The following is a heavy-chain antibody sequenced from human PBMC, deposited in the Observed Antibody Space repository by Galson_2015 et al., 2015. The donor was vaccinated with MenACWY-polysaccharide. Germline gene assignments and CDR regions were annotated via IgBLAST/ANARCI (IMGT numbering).Heavy chain of an antibody. D-gene: IGHD2-21*01. CDR2: ISYNGNNI. J-gene: IGHJ6*02. V-gene: IGHV3-30-3*01. CDR1: GFTFSSYA. CDR3: ARSYCDRTTCYGMDV. Sequence: SLRLSCAASGFTFSSYAMHWVRQAPGKGLEWVAVISYNGNNIYYADSEEGRFTISRDNFKSTLYLQMNSLRPEDTGLYYCARSYCDRTTCYGMDVWGQGTMVTVSS.